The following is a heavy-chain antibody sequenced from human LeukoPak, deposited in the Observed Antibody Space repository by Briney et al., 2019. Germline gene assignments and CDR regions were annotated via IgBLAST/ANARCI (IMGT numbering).Heavy chain of an antibody. CDR2: IDYTGST. D-gene: IGHD5-18*01. J-gene: IGHJ4*02. V-gene: IGHV4-59*13. CDR1: GGSISNYY. Sequence: PSETLSLTCTVSGGSISNYYWNWIRQPPGKGLEWIEYIDYTGSTYYNPSLKSRVTMSVDTSKNQFSLKLSSVTAADTAVYYCARAGYSYGTGYYFDYWGQGTLVTVSS. CDR3: ARAGYSYGTGYYFDY.